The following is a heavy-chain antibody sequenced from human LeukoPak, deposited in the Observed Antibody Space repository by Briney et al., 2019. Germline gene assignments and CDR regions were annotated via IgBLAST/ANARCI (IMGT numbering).Heavy chain of an antibody. J-gene: IGHJ4*02. V-gene: IGHV4-34*01. CDR2: INHSGST. Sequence: SETLSLTCAVYGGSFSGYYWSWIRQPPGKGLEWIGEINHSGSTNYNPSLKSRVTISVDTSKNQFSLKLSSVTAADTAVYYCARGYSSSWLTFDYWGQGTLVTVPS. CDR3: ARGYSSSWLTFDY. CDR1: GGSFSGYY. D-gene: IGHD6-13*01.